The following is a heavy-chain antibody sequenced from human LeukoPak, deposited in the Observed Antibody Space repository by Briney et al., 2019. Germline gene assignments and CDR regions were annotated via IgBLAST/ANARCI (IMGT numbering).Heavy chain of an antibody. J-gene: IGHJ4*02. CDR3: ARVYLERLTAGYFDH. CDR2: ISYDGRQN. V-gene: IGHV3-30*04. Sequence: GGSLRLSCAAPGFTFSTYAMNWVRQAPGKGLGWVAVISYDGRQNYYADSVKGRFTISRDNSKNTLYLQMNSRRDEDSAAYYCARVYLERLTAGYFDHWGQGTWVTVSP. CDR1: GFTFSTYA. D-gene: IGHD2-8*01.